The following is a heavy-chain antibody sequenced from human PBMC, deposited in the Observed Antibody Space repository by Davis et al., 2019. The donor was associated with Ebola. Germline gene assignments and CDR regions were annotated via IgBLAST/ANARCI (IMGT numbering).Heavy chain of an antibody. CDR1: GFNFGNSG. V-gene: IGHV3-33*03. CDR2: IYFDGSKD. Sequence: GESLKISCAASGFNFGNSGMHWVRQAPGKGLEWVALIYFDGSKDFYLDAVKDRFTISRDNSKNILYLQMNNLGVEDTAVYYCATGGNSTFDYWGQGTVVTVSS. J-gene: IGHJ4*02. CDR3: ATGGNSTFDY. D-gene: IGHD4-23*01.